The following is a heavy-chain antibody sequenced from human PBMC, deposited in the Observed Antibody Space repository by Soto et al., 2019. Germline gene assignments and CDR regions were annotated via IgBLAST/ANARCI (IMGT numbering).Heavy chain of an antibody. CDR3: TPPKFWSGVDC. CDR2: IRRKSENGTV. J-gene: IGHJ4*02. V-gene: IGHV3-15*01. CDR1: GFTFRNAW. D-gene: IGHD3-3*01. Sequence: EVQLVESGGGLVKPGGSLRLSCAASGFTFRNAWMSWVRQFPGKGLEWVGRIRRKSENGTVDLAAPVTGRFTISRDDSKNMLYLQMTSLKTEDTAVYYCTPPKFWSGVDCWGQGALVTVSS.